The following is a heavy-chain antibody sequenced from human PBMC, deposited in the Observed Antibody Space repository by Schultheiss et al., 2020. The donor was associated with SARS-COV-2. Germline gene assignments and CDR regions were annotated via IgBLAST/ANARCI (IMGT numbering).Heavy chain of an antibody. CDR2: ISYDGSNK. V-gene: IGHV3-30*04. Sequence: GGSLRLSCAASGFTFSNYAMHWVRQAPGKGLEWVAVISYDGSNKYYADSVKGRFTISRDNSKNTLYLQMNSLRAEDTAVYYCARASVGATTPSWPGALTYDPLDYWGQGTLVTGSS. CDR1: GFTFSNYA. CDR3: ARASVGATTPSWPGALTYDPLDY. J-gene: IGHJ4*02. D-gene: IGHD1-26*01.